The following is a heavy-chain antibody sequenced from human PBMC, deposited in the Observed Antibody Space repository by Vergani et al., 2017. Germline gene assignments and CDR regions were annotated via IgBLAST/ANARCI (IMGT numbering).Heavy chain of an antibody. D-gene: IGHD2-2*01. CDR1: SFKLGDYG. Sequence: VQLVESGGGVVQPGRSLRLSCTPSSFKLGDYGMNWVRQAPGKGLEWLSYIPRSSSPIYYADSVKGRFTISRDNAKNSLYLQMNSLRAEDTAVYYCVREDCSSTSCYGPDFWGQGTLVTVSS. V-gene: IGHV3-48*01. CDR2: IPRSSSPI. CDR3: VREDCSSTSCYGPDF. J-gene: IGHJ4*02.